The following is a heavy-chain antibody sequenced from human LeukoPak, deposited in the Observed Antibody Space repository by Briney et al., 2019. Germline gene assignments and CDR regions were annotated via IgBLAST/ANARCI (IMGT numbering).Heavy chain of an antibody. V-gene: IGHV3-11*01. CDR3: AVEYSSSSTPFDY. J-gene: IGHJ4*02. D-gene: IGHD6-6*01. CDR2: ISSSGSTI. Sequence: GGSLRLSCAASGITFSDYYMSWIRQAPGKGLEWVSYISSSGSTIYYADSVKGRFTISRDNAKNSLYLQMNSLRAEDTAVYYCAVEYSSSSTPFDYWGQGTLVTVSS. CDR1: GITFSDYY.